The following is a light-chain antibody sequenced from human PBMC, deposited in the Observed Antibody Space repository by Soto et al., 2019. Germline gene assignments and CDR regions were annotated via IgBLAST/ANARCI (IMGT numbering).Light chain of an antibody. CDR3: QQYNTWPPWT. CDR1: QSVNSD. Sequence: VVMTQSPATLSVSPGESATLSCRASQSVNSDLARYQQKFGQAPRLLIYAASPRATGIPARFSGSGSGTEFTLTISSLRSADFAVYYCQQYNTWPPWTFGQGTRVEI. J-gene: IGKJ1*01. V-gene: IGKV3-15*01. CDR2: AAS.